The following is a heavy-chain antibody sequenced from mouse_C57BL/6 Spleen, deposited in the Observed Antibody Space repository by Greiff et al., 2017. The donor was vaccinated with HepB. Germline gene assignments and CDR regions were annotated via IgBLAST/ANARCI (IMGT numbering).Heavy chain of an antibody. CDR2: INPGSGGT. Sequence: VKLQQSGAELVRPGTSVKVSCKASGYAFTNYLIEWVKQRPGQGLEWIGVINPGSGGTNYNEKFKGKATLTADKSSSTAYMQLSSLTSEDSAVYCCAREGGYSNFYAMDYWGQGTSVTVSS. J-gene: IGHJ4*01. D-gene: IGHD2-5*01. V-gene: IGHV1-54*01. CDR1: GYAFTNYL. CDR3: AREGGYSNFYAMDY.